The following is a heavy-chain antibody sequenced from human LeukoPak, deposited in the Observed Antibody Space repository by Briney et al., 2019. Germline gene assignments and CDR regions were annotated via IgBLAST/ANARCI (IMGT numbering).Heavy chain of an antibody. CDR2: IKQDGSEK. D-gene: IGHD4-17*01. CDR1: GFTFSSYW. CDR3: AKIRVTRESWYFVL. J-gene: IGHJ2*01. Sequence: GGSLRLSCAASGFTFSSYWMSWVRQAPGKGLEWVANIKQDGSEKYYVDSVKGRFTISRDNAKNSLYLQMNSLRAEDTAVYYCAKIRVTRESWYFVLGGGAPLVTVS. V-gene: IGHV3-7*05.